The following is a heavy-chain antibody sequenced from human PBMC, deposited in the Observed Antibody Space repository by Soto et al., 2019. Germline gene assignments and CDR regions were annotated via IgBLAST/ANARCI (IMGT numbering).Heavy chain of an antibody. D-gene: IGHD6-13*01. CDR1: GGSFSGYY. J-gene: IGHJ4*02. Sequence: SETLSLTCAVYGGSFSGYYWSWIRQPPGKGLEWIGEINHSGSTNYNPSLKSRVTISVDTSKNQFSLKLSSVTAADTAVYYCAIIAAAGDFDYWGQGTLVTVSS. V-gene: IGHV4-34*01. CDR2: INHSGST. CDR3: AIIAAAGDFDY.